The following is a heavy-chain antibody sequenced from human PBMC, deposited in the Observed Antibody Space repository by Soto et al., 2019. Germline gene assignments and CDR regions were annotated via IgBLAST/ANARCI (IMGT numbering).Heavy chain of an antibody. V-gene: IGHV5-51*01. Sequence: PRESLKISCKGSGYSFTSYWIGWVRQMPGKGLEWMGIIYPGDSDTRYSPSFQGQVTISADKSISTAYLQWSSLKASDTAMYYCAGGGVRGVITRTRDYYGMDVWVQGTTVTVSS. J-gene: IGHJ6*02. CDR2: IYPGDSDT. CDR3: AGGGVRGVITRTRDYYGMDV. CDR1: GYSFTSYW. D-gene: IGHD3-10*01.